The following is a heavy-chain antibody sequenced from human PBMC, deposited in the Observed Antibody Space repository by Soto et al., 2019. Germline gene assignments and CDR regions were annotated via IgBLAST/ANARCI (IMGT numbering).Heavy chain of an antibody. J-gene: IGHJ3*02. V-gene: IGHV3-73*01. D-gene: IGHD6-19*01. Sequence: GGSLRLSCAASGFTFSGSAMHWVRQASGKGLEWVGRIRSKANSYATAYAASVKGRFTISRDDSKNTAYLQMNSLKTEDTAVYYCTRRDVSSGYAFDIWGQGTMVT. CDR3: TRRDVSSGYAFDI. CDR2: IRSKANSYAT. CDR1: GFTFSGSA.